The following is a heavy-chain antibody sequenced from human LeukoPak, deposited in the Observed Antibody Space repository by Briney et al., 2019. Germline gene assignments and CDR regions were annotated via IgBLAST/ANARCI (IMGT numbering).Heavy chain of an antibody. CDR2: IYTSGST. Sequence: PSQTLSLTCTVSGGSISSGSYYWSWIRQPAGKGLEWIGRIYTSGSTNYNPSLKSRVTISVDTSKNQFSLKLSSVTAADTAVYYCARGARKVPNDYWGQGTLVTVSS. J-gene: IGHJ4*02. CDR1: GGSISSGSYY. V-gene: IGHV4-61*02. CDR3: ARGARKVPNDY. D-gene: IGHD1-14*01.